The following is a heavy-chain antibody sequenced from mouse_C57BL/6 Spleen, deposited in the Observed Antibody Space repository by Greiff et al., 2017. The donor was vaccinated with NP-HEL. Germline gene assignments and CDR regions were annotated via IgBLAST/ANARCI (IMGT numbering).Heavy chain of an antibody. Sequence: QVQLQQPGAELVKPGASVKLSCKASGYTFTSYWMHWVKQRPGQGLEWIGMIHPNSGSTNYNEKFKSKATLTVDKSSSTAYMQLSCLTSEDSAVYYCARSWDGGYYFDYWGQGTTLTVSS. CDR2: IHPNSGST. CDR3: ARSWDGGYYFDY. J-gene: IGHJ2*01. CDR1: GYTFTSYW. V-gene: IGHV1-64*01. D-gene: IGHD4-1*01.